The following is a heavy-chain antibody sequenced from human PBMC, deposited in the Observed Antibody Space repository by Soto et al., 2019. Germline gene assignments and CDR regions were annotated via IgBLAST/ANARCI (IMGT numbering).Heavy chain of an antibody. Sequence: QVQLQESGPGLVKPSQTLSLTCTVSGGSISSGDYYWSWIRQPPGKGLEWIGYIYYCGSTYYNPSLNSRVTISVDTSKNQFSRKLSSVTAADTAVYYCARAQGSGFLVSWGQGTLVTVSS. CDR2: IYYCGST. CDR1: GGSISSGDYY. CDR3: ARAQGSGFLVS. V-gene: IGHV4-30-4*01. J-gene: IGHJ4*02. D-gene: IGHD3-10*01.